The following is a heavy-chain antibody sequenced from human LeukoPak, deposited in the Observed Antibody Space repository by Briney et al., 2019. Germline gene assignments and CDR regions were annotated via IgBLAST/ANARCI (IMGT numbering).Heavy chain of an antibody. Sequence: ASVKVSCKASGYTFTGYYMHWVRQAPGQGLEWMGWINPNSGGTNYAQKFQGRVTMTRDTSISTAYMELSRLRSDDTAVYYCARFLVVAATIDYWGQGTLVTVSS. D-gene: IGHD2-15*01. CDR3: ARFLVVAATIDY. V-gene: IGHV1-2*02. J-gene: IGHJ4*02. CDR1: GYTFTGYY. CDR2: INPNSGGT.